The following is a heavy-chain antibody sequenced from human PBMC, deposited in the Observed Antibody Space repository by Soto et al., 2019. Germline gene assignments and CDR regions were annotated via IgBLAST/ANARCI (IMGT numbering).Heavy chain of an antibody. CDR3: ARHFGDRRYNWFDP. Sequence: SETLSLTCTGSGGSISSYYWSWIRQPPGKGLEWIGYIYYSVSTNYNPSLKSRVTISVDTSKNQFSLKLSSVTAADTAVYYCARHFGDRRYNWFDPWGQGTLVTVSS. J-gene: IGHJ5*02. CDR2: IYYSVST. V-gene: IGHV4-59*08. CDR1: GGSISSYY. D-gene: IGHD3-16*01.